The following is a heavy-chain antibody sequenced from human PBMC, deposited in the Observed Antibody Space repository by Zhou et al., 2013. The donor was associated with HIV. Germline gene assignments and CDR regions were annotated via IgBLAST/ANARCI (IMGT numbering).Heavy chain of an antibody. J-gene: IGHJ4*02. D-gene: IGHD1-26*01. CDR1: GGTFSSYA. Sequence: QVQLVQSGAEVKKPGSSVKVSCKASGGTFSSYAISWVRQAPGQGLEWMGRIIPILGIANYAQKFQGRVTITADKSTSTAYMELSSLRSEDTAVYYCARDQRASRAFDYWGQGTLVTVSS. CDR2: IIPILGIA. CDR3: ARDQRASRAFDY. V-gene: IGHV1-69*04.